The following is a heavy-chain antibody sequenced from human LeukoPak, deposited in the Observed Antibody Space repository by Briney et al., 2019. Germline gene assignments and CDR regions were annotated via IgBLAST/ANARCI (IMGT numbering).Heavy chain of an antibody. V-gene: IGHV3-21*01. Sequence: SGGSLRLSCAASGFTFSSYSMNWVRQAPGKGLEWVSSISSSSSYIYYADSVKGRFTISRDNAKNSLYLQMNSLRAEDTAVYYCARGYNTYYDSWSGYYIGYFDYWGQGTLVTVSS. CDR1: GFTFSSYS. CDR3: ARGYNTYYDSWSGYYIGYFDY. CDR2: ISSSSSYI. J-gene: IGHJ4*02. D-gene: IGHD3-3*01.